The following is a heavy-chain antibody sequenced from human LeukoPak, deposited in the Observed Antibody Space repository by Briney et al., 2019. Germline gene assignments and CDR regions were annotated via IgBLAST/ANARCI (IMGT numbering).Heavy chain of an antibody. D-gene: IGHD3-10*01. J-gene: IGHJ4*02. CDR2: ISAYNGHT. CDR3: ARGFSGGYYPYYFDY. V-gene: IGHV1-18*01. CDR1: GYTFTRYG. Sequence: ASVRVSCKASGYTFTRYGISWVRQAPGQRLEWMGWISAYNGHTNYTQKLQGRVTMTTDTSTSTAYMELRSLRSDETAVYFCARGFSGGYYPYYFDYWGQGTLVTVSS.